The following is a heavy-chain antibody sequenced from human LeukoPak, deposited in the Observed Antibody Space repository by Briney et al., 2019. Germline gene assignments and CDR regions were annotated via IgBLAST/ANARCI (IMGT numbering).Heavy chain of an antibody. CDR1: GGSFSGHY. D-gene: IGHD5-18*01. CDR2: INHSGST. V-gene: IGHV4-34*01. Sequence: PSETLSLTCAVYGGSFSGHYWSWIRQPPGKGLEWIGDINHSGSTNYNPSLKSRVTISVDTSKKQFSLRLSSVTAADTAVYYCARGRNSRGYTYAFNYYGMDVWGQGTTVTVSS. CDR3: ARGRNSRGYTYAFNYYGMDV. J-gene: IGHJ6*02.